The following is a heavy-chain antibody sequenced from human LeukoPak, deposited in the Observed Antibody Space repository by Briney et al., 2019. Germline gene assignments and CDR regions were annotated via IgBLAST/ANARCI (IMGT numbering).Heavy chain of an antibody. D-gene: IGHD3-22*01. CDR3: AKDVDYYDSSGYDY. V-gene: IGHV3-30*18. Sequence: PGGSLRLSCAASGFTFSSYGMHWVRQAPGKGLEWVAVISYDGSNKYYADSVKGRFTISRDNSKNTLYLQMNSLRAEDTAVYYCAKDVDYYDSSGYDYWGQGTLVTVSS. CDR1: GFTFSSYG. CDR2: ISYDGSNK. J-gene: IGHJ4*02.